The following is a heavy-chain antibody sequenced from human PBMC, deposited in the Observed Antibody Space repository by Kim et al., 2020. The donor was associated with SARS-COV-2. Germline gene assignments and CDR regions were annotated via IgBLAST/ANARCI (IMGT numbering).Heavy chain of an antibody. CDR1: GFTFSSYG. J-gene: IGHJ4*02. CDR2: ISYDGSNK. D-gene: IGHD1-26*01. CDR3: AKDPPISWDFGY. V-gene: IGHV3-30*18. Sequence: GGSLRLSCAASGFTFSSYGMHWVRQAPGKGLEWVAVISYDGSNKYYADSMKGRFTISRDNSKNTLYLQMNSLRAEDTAVYYCAKDPPISWDFGYWGQGTLVTLSS.